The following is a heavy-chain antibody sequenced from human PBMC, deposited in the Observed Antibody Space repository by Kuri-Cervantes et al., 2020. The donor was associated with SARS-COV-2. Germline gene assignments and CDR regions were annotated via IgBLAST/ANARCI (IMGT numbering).Heavy chain of an antibody. D-gene: IGHD3-9*01. CDR1: GFSFSTYA. V-gene: IGHV3-23*01. CDR3: ARDPDDILTGPFDY. CDR2: IIGGGEET. J-gene: IGHJ4*02. Sequence: LSLTCVGSGFSFSTYAMSWVRQAPGKGLQWVSSIIGGGEETYYADSVKDRFAISRDNSKNPLSLQLNSLRAEDTAVYYCARDPDDILTGPFDYCGQGTLVTVSS.